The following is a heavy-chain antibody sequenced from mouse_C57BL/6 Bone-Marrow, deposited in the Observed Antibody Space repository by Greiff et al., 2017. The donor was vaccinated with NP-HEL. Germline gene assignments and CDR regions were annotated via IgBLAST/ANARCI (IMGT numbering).Heavy chain of an antibody. CDR3: ARQGARSSYSDAMDY. V-gene: IGHV5-9*01. D-gene: IGHD1-1*01. Sequence: EVQGVESGGGLVKPGGSLKLSCAASGFTFSSYTMSWVRQTPEKRLEWVATISGGGGNTYYPDSVKGRFTISRDNAKNTLYLQMSSLRSEDTALYYCARQGARSSYSDAMDYWGQGTSVTVSS. J-gene: IGHJ4*01. CDR2: ISGGGGNT. CDR1: GFTFSSYT.